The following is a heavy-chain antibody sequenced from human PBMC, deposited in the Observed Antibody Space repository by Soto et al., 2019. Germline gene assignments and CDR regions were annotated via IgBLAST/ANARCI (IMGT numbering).Heavy chain of an antibody. Sequence: VASVKVSCKASGYTFTTYDISWVRQAPGQGLEWMGWISAYNGNTNYEQKLQGRVTMTTDTSTSTAYMELRSLRSDDTAVYYCASDRTGTTGGYYNGMDVWGQGTTVTVSS. CDR1: GYTFTTYD. CDR2: ISAYNGNT. D-gene: IGHD1-7*01. J-gene: IGHJ6*02. V-gene: IGHV1-18*01. CDR3: ASDRTGTTGGYYNGMDV.